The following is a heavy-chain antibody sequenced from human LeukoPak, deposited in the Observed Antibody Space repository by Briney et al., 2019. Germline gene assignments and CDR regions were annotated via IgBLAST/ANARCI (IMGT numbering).Heavy chain of an antibody. CDR2: INSDGSST. CDR1: GFTFSSYW. D-gene: IGHD2-2*01. CDR3: ATLNPLGYCSGTSCPNFDY. J-gene: IGHJ4*02. V-gene: IGHV3-74*01. Sequence: PGGSLRLSCAASGFTFSSYWMHWVRQAPGKGLVWVSCINSDGSSTSYADSVKGRFTISRDNAKNTLYLQMNSLRAEDTAVYYCATLNPLGYCSGTSCPNFDYWGQGTLVTVSS.